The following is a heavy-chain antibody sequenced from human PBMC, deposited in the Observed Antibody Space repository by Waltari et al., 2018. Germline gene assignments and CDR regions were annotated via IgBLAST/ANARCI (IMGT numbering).Heavy chain of an antibody. J-gene: IGHJ5*02. D-gene: IGHD6-13*01. Sequence: QVQLQESGPGLVKPSETLSLTCTVSGGSISSYYWSWIRQPPGKGLEWIGYIYYSGSTNFNPSLKSRVTISVDTSKNQFSLMLSSVTAADTAVYYCARGIAAPWWFDPWGQGTLVTVSS. CDR3: ARGIAAPWWFDP. V-gene: IGHV4-59*01. CDR2: IYYSGST. CDR1: GGSISSYY.